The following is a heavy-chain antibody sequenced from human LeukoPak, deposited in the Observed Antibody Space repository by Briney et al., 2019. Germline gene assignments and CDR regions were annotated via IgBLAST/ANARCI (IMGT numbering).Heavy chain of an antibody. CDR3: ARGDIVVVPAASLYYYYGMDV. D-gene: IGHD2-2*01. Sequence: ASVKVSCKASGGTFSSYAISWVRQAPGQGLEWTGGIIPIFGTANYAQKFQGRVTITADKSTSTAYMELSSLRSEDTAVYYCARGDIVVVPAASLYYYYGMDVWGKGTTVTVSS. J-gene: IGHJ6*04. CDR1: GGTFSSYA. CDR2: IIPIFGTA. V-gene: IGHV1-69*06.